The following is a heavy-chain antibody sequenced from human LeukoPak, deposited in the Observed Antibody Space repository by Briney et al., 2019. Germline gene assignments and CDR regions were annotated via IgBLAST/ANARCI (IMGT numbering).Heavy chain of an antibody. Sequence: GGSLRLSCAASGFTFSSYAMSWVRQAPGKGLEWVSAISGSGGSTYYADSVKGRFTISRDNSKNTLYLQMNSLRADDTAVYYCAGSIAVAGKMGFDYWGQGTLVTVSS. J-gene: IGHJ4*02. CDR1: GFTFSSYA. V-gene: IGHV3-23*01. CDR2: ISGSGGST. D-gene: IGHD6-19*01. CDR3: AGSIAVAGKMGFDY.